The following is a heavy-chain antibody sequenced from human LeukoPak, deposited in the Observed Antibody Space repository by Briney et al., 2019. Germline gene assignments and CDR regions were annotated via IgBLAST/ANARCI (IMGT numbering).Heavy chain of an antibody. CDR3: ARDHDWFDP. Sequence: ASVKVSCKASGYTFTTYGISWVRQAPGQGLEWMGWISAYNGNTNYAQKFQGRVTMTTDTSTNTAYMELRSLRSEDTAVYYCARDHDWFDPWGQGTLVTVSS. CDR2: ISAYNGNT. CDR1: GYTFTTYG. V-gene: IGHV1-18*04. J-gene: IGHJ5*02.